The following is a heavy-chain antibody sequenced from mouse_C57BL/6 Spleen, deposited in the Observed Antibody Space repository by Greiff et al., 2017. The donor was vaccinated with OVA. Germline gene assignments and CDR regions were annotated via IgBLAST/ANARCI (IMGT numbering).Heavy chain of an antibody. CDR2: IRLKSDNYAT. D-gene: IGHD2-3*01. J-gene: IGHJ3*01. CDR3: TGGDGYYVGFAY. V-gene: IGHV6-3*01. CDR1: GFTFSNYW. Sequence: EVKLVESGGGLVQPGGSMKLSCVASGFTFSNYWMNWVRQSPEKGLEWGAQIRLKSDNYATHYAESVKGRFTISRDDSKSSVYLQMNNLRAEDTGIYYCTGGDGYYVGFAYWGQGTLVTVSA.